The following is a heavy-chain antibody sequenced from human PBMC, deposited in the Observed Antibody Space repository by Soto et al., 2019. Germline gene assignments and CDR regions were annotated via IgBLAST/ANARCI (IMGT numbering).Heavy chain of an antibody. CDR2: ISTYNGNT. CDR1: GYTFNTYY. V-gene: IGHV1-18*01. Sequence: QVPLVQSGAEVKKPGASVKVSCKASGYTFNTYYISWLRQAPGQGLEWIGWISTYNGNTNYVPKFQGRITMTTDTSTSTAYMELRSLRSDDTALYFCARDTSNDFDFWGQGTPVTVSS. CDR3: ARDTSNDFDF. J-gene: IGHJ4*02. D-gene: IGHD4-4*01.